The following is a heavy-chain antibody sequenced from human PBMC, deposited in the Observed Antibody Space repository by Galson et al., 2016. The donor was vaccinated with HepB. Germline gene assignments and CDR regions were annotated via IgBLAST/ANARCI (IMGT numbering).Heavy chain of an antibody. Sequence: SLRLSCAGSGFIFSTYAMNWVRQAPGRGLEWVSSIRGSGGGIDYADSVKGRFTISRDNSKNTLYLQMNSLRAEDTAVYYCAKIFGISSSRSYGMDVWGQGTTITVSS. CDR2: IRGSGGGI. CDR1: GFIFSTYA. CDR3: AKIFGISSSRSYGMDV. V-gene: IGHV3-23*01. J-gene: IGHJ6*02. D-gene: IGHD6-6*01.